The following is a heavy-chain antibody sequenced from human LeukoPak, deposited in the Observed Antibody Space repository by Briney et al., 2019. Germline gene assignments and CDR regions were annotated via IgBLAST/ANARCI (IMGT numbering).Heavy chain of an antibody. CDR3: ARDLRFGELFYFDY. J-gene: IGHJ4*02. CDR1: GGTFSSYA. V-gene: IGHV1-69*04. Sequence: VASVKVSCKASGGTFSSYAISWVRQAPGQGLEWMGRIIPILGIANYAQKFQGRVTITADKSTSTAYMELSSLRSEDTAVYYCARDLRFGELFYFDYWGQGTLVNVSS. D-gene: IGHD3-10*01. CDR2: IIPILGIA.